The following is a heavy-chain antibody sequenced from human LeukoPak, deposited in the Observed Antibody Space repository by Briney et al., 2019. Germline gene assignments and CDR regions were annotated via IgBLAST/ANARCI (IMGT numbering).Heavy chain of an antibody. CDR2: INHSGST. CDR1: GGSFSGYY. V-gene: IGHV4-34*01. J-gene: IGHJ4*02. D-gene: IGHD6-13*01. Sequence: SETLSLTCAVYGGSFSGYYWSWIRQPPGKGLGWIGEINHSGSTNYNPSLKSRVTISVDTSKNQFSLKLSSVTAADTAVYYCARHWSPIAAAVDYWGQGTLATVSS. CDR3: ARHWSPIAAAVDY.